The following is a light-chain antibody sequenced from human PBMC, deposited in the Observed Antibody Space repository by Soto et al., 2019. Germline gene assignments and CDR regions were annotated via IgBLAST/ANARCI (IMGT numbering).Light chain of an antibody. Sequence: DIVMTQPPLSLPVTPGEPASISCRSSQSLLHSNGYNYLDWYLQKPGQSPQLLIYLGSNRASGVPDRFSGSGSGTDFTLKISRVEAKDVGVYYCMQALQTPRTFGQGTKLEIK. V-gene: IGKV2-28*01. CDR3: MQALQTPRT. J-gene: IGKJ2*02. CDR2: LGS. CDR1: QSLLHSNGYNY.